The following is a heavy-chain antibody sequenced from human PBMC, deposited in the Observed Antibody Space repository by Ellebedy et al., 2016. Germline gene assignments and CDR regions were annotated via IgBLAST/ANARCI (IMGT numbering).Heavy chain of an antibody. V-gene: IGHV1-18*01. D-gene: IGHD1-14*01. J-gene: IGHJ4*02. CDR2: ISTYDGNT. CDR1: GYTFTSYG. Sequence: ASVKVSCKASGYTFTSYGISWVRQAHGQGLEWMGWISTYDGNTNYAQNLQGRVTMTTDTSTGTVYMELRSLISDDTAVYYCARDSGRASHFRTCGDYWGQGTLVTVSS. CDR3: ARDSGRASHFRTCGDY.